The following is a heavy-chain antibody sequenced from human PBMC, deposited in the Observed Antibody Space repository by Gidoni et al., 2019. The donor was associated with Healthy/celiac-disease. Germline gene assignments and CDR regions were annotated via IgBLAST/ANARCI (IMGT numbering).Heavy chain of an antibody. CDR1: GFTFSSYA. D-gene: IGHD4-4*01. J-gene: IGHJ5*02. CDR2: FSGSGGST. V-gene: IGHV3-23*01. CDR3: AKDRVGDPSKNWFDP. Sequence: EVQLLESGGGLVQPGGSLRLSCAASGFTFSSYAMSWVRQAPGTGLEWVSAFSGSGGSTYYADSVKGRFTISRDNSKNTLYLQMNSLRAEDTAVYYCAKDRVGDPSKNWFDPWGQGTLVTVSS.